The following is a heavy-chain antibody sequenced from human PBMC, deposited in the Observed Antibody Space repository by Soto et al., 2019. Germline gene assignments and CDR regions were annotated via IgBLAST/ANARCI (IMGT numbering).Heavy chain of an antibody. CDR2: IYHSGST. V-gene: IGHV4-38-2*01. CDR3: ASNDDYGDSNWFDP. CDR1: GYSISSGYY. D-gene: IGHD4-17*01. Sequence: LSLTCAVSGYSISSGYYCGWIRQPPGKGLEWIGSIYHSGSTYYNPSLKSRVTISVDTSKNQFSLKLSSVTAADTAVYYCASNDDYGDSNWFDPWGQGTLVTVSS. J-gene: IGHJ5*02.